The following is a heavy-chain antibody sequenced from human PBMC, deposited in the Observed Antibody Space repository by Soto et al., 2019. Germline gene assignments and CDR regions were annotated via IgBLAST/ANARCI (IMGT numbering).Heavy chain of an antibody. CDR2: INQSGST. J-gene: IGHJ4*02. Sequence: QVQLQQWGAGLLKPSETLSLTCAVYGESFSGHYWSWIRQPPGRGLEWIGEINQSGSTNYDPSLKSRVTISVDTSKNQFSLMLSSVTAADTAVYYCARVSIFWTGSSFDYWGQGTLVTVSS. V-gene: IGHV4-34*01. CDR1: GESFSGHY. CDR3: ARVSIFWTGSSFDY. D-gene: IGHD3-9*01.